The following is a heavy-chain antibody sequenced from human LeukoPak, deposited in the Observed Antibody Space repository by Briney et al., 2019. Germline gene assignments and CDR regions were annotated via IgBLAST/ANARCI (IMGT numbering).Heavy chain of an antibody. Sequence: GASVKVSCKASGYTFTGYYMHWVRQAPGQGLEWMGWINPNSGGTNYAQKFQGWVTMTRDTSISTAYMELSRLRSDDTAVYYCARGLIVAGPYYYYGMDVWGQGTTVTVSS. J-gene: IGHJ6*02. CDR1: GYTFTGYY. CDR3: ARGLIVAGPYYYYGMDV. CDR2: INPNSGGT. V-gene: IGHV1-2*04. D-gene: IGHD3-22*01.